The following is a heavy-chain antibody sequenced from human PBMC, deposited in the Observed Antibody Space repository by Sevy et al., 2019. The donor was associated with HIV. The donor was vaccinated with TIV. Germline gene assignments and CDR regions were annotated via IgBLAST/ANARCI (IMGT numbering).Heavy chain of an antibody. J-gene: IGHJ5*02. CDR2: IWHDGSNK. CDR3: ARETDNSARWLDP. V-gene: IGHV3-30*02. CDR1: GFTFNFHG. D-gene: IGHD4-4*01. Sequence: QQGGSLRLSCAASGFTFNFHGMHWVRQAPGKGLEWVAFIWHDGSNKYMADSVKGRFTISRDNSKNTLFLQMNSLTVEDTAVYYCARETDNSARWLDPWGQGTLVTVSS.